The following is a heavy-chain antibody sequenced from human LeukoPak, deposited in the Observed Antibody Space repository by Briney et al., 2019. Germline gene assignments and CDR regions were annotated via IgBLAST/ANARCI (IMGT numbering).Heavy chain of an antibody. CDR2: INTYTGNA. J-gene: IGHJ4*02. D-gene: IGHD3-10*01. Sequence: GASVKVSCKASGYTFTSCGISWVRQAPGQGLEWMGWINTYTGNANYPEKFQGRVTMTTDTSTTTAYTELRSLRYDDTAVYYCARVSYGAGKYPYFDYWGQGSLVTVSS. CDR1: GYTFTSCG. V-gene: IGHV1-18*01. CDR3: ARVSYGAGKYPYFDY.